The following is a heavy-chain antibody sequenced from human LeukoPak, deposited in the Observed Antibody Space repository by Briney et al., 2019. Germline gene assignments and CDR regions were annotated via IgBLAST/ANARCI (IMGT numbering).Heavy chain of an antibody. V-gene: IGHV4-59*11. Sequence: PSETLSLTCTVSGGSLSSHYWSWIRQPPGKGLELIGHIYYSGTTYYNPSLNSRVTISLDTSRNQFSLRLTSVTAADTAVYYCARFSSDCSTASCYLIYWGQGTLVTVSS. D-gene: IGHD2-2*01. J-gene: IGHJ4*02. CDR3: ARFSSDCSTASCYLIY. CDR2: IYYSGTT. CDR1: GGSLSSHY.